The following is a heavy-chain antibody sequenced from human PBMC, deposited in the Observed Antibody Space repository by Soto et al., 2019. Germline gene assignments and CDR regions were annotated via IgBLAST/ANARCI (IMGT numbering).Heavy chain of an antibody. Sequence: SETLSLTCTVSGAFISSYFWSWIRQAPGKGLEWIGEISNTGNTKYIPSLNGRVTISVDTSKNQFSLKLSSVTAADTAVYYCARETEYYFDYWGQGTLVTVSS. CDR3: ARETEYYFDY. D-gene: IGHD1-1*01. J-gene: IGHJ4*02. CDR2: ISNTGNT. V-gene: IGHV4-59*01. CDR1: GAFISSYF.